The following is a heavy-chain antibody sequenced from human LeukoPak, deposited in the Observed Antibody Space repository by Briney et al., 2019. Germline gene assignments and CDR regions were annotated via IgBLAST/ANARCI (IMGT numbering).Heavy chain of an antibody. CDR3: AKMASGWHRGSLDFEY. Sequence: GGSLRLSCAASGFTFSSYAMSWVRQDPGKGLEWVSAISGSGGSPYYAASVNDRFTISRDNSKNTVYLQMNSLRGEDTAVYYCAKMASGWHRGSLDFEYWGQGTLVTVSS. CDR1: GFTFSSYA. J-gene: IGHJ4*02. CDR2: ISGSGGSP. D-gene: IGHD6-19*01. V-gene: IGHV3-23*01.